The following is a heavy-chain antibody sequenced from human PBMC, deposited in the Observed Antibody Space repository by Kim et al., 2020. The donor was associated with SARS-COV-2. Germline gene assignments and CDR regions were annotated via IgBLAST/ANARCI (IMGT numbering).Heavy chain of an antibody. CDR3: TRAPPHTDAYWDAFDI. CDR2: IRGEDNNYAT. V-gene: IGHV3-73*01. D-gene: IGHD2-8*02. Sequence: GGSLRLSCAASGIIFSGTAIHWVRQASGKGLEWVGRIRGEDNNYATEYGVSVRGRFSISRDDSKDTAFLEMNSLNTEDTAMYYCTRAPPHTDAYWDAFDIWGQGTMVTVSS. J-gene: IGHJ3*02. CDR1: GIIFSGTA.